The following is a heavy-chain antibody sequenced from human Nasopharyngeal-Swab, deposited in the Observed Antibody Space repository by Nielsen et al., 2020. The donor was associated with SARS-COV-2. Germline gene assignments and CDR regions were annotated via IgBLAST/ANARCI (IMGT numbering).Heavy chain of an antibody. J-gene: IGHJ6*03. CDR2: INHSGST. CDR3: ARGLSGIVPAPILGLGPYYYYYYMDV. Sequence: RQAPGKGPEWIAEINHSGSTNYNPSLKSRITLSVDTSMNQVSLEVSSVTAADTAVYYCARGLSGIVPAPILGLGPYYYYYYMDVWGKGTTVTVSS. D-gene: IGHD2-2*01. V-gene: IGHV4-34*01.